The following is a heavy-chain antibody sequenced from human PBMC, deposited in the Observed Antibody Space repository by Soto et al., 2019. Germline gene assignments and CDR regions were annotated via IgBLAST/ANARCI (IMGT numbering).Heavy chain of an antibody. CDR3: ARQGGSYYAFDI. J-gene: IGHJ3*02. CDR2: IIPMFGTA. Sequence: SVKVSCKAPGGTFSTYAISWVRQAPGQGLEWMGGIIPMFGTANYAQRFQDRVTITADESTNTVYMELSSLRSDDTAVYYCARQGGSYYAFDIWGQGTMVTVSS. CDR1: GGTFSTYA. V-gene: IGHV1-69*13. D-gene: IGHD1-26*01.